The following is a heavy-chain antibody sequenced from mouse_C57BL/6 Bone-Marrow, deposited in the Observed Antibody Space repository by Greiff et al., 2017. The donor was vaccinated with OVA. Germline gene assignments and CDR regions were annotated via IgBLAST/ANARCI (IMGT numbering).Heavy chain of an antibody. Sequence: QVQLLQPGAELVRPGSSVKLSCKASGYTFTSYWMHWVKQRPIQGLEWIGNIDPSDSETHYNQKFKDKATLTVDKSSSTAYMQLSSLTSEDSAVYYCAFYGNPFYYAMDYWGQGTSVTVSS. CDR3: AFYGNPFYYAMDY. CDR2: IDPSDSET. V-gene: IGHV1-52*01. CDR1: GYTFTSYW. D-gene: IGHD2-1*01. J-gene: IGHJ4*01.